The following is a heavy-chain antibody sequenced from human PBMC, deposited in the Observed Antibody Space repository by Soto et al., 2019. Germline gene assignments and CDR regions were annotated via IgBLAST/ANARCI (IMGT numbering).Heavy chain of an antibody. CDR1: GGSISSYY. D-gene: IGHD2-8*01. Sequence: SETLSLTCTVSGGSISSYYWSWIRQPPGKGLEWIGYIYYSGSTNYNPSLKSRVTISVDTSKNQFSLKLSSVTAADTAVYYCARMVHAGAFDYWGQGTLVTVSS. CDR3: ARMVHAGAFDY. V-gene: IGHV4-59*01. J-gene: IGHJ4*02. CDR2: IYYSGST.